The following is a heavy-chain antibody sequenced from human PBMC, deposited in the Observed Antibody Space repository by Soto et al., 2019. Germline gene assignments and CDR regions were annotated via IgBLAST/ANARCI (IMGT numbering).Heavy chain of an antibody. V-gene: IGHV4-39*01. D-gene: IGHD6-6*01. Sequence: SEPLSLTCTVSGGSISSSSYYWGWIRQPPGKGLEWIGSIYYSGSTYYNPSLKSRVTISVDTSKNQFSLKLSSVTAADTAVYYCARGDYSSSSVCDYWGQGTLVT. CDR2: IYYSGST. CDR1: GGSISSSSYY. CDR3: ARGDYSSSSVCDY. J-gene: IGHJ4*02.